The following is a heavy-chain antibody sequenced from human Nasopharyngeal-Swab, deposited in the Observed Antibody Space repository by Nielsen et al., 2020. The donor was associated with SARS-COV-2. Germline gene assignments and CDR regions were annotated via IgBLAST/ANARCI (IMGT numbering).Heavy chain of an antibody. J-gene: IGHJ4*02. V-gene: IGHV1-3*01. CDR3: AKDNGVRWFGGGDFDY. Sequence: ASVKVSCKASGGTSTNYAISWVRQAPGQGLEWMGWIHAGNGNTDYSQNFQGRVTLTRDTSASLAYMELSSLRSEDTAVYYCAKDNGVRWFGGGDFDYWGQGTLVTVSS. CDR2: IHAGNGNT. D-gene: IGHD3-10*01. CDR1: GGTSTNYA.